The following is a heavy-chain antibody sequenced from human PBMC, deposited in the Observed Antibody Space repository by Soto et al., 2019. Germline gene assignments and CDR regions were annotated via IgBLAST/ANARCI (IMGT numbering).Heavy chain of an antibody. CDR3: AKVVVAATRHTDFDS. J-gene: IGHJ4*02. D-gene: IGHD2-15*01. CDR1: GFSINNNNYY. CDR2: IYFDGTT. V-gene: IGHV4-39*02. Sequence: QPQLQESGPGLVKPSETLSLNCTVSGFSINNNNYYWAWIRQPPGKVLAWIARIYFDGTTYYNPSLKSRVTLSVDPSKNRFSLTLSSVTAADTAVYYCAKVVVAATRHTDFDSWGQGPLVTVSS.